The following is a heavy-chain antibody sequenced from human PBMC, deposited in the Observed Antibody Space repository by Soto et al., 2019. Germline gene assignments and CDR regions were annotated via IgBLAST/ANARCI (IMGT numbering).Heavy chain of an antibody. CDR2: IKSKTDGGTT. V-gene: IGHV3-15*01. J-gene: IGHJ5*02. CDR1: GFTFSNAW. D-gene: IGHD1-26*01. CDR3: TTVSELLVGATGWFDP. Sequence: LRLSCAASGFTFSNAWMSWVRQAPGKGLEWVGRIKSKTDGGTTDYAAPVKGRFTISRDDSKNTLYLQMNSLKTEDTAVYYCTTVSELLVGATGWFDPWGQGTLVTVS.